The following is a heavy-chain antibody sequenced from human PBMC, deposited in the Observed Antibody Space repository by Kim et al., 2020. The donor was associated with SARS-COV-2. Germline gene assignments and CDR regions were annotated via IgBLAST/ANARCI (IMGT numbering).Heavy chain of an antibody. Sequence: AQKLQGRVTMTRDTSISTAYMELSRLRSDDTAVYYCARVADFWSGYYFDYWGQGTLVTVSS. D-gene: IGHD3-3*01. CDR3: ARVADFWSGYYFDY. V-gene: IGHV1-2*02. J-gene: IGHJ4*02.